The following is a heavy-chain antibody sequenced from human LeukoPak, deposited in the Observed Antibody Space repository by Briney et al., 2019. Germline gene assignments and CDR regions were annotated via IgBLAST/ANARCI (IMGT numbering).Heavy chain of an antibody. CDR3: ARVTSGSYSEIDL. J-gene: IGHJ5*02. V-gene: IGHV3-21*06. D-gene: IGHD1-26*01. Sequence: LGGSLRLSCAASGFSFSRFTMTWVRQPPGQGLEWVSSISSSTDYIYYADSAKGRFTVSRDNAKNSLHLEMSSLRAEDTAVYYCARVTSGSYSEIDLWGQGTLVIASS. CDR1: GFSFSRFT. CDR2: ISSSTDYI.